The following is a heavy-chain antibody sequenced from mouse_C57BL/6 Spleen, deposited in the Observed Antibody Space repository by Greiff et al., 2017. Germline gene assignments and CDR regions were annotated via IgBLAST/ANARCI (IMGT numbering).Heavy chain of an antibody. CDR1: GYTFTDYE. J-gene: IGHJ2*01. CDR2: IDPEPGGT. CDR3: TRLDCSGPFDY. V-gene: IGHV1-15*01. D-gene: IGHD1-1*01. Sequence: QVQLQQSGAELVRPGASVTLSCKASGYTFTDYEMHWVKQTPVHGLEWIGAIDPEPGGTAYNQKFKGKAILTADKSSSTAYMALRSLTSEDSAVYYCTRLDCSGPFDYWGQGTTLTVSS.